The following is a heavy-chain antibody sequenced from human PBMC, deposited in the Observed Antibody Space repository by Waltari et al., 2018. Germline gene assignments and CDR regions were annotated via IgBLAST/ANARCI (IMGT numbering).Heavy chain of an antibody. Sequence: QVQLQESGPGLVKPSETLSLTCAVSGSPISSGYYWGWIRQPPGKGLEWIGTIYHSGRTFYNPSLKSRVTLSVDTSKNQFSLKLSSVTAADTAVYYCTREEGGATDYWGQGTLVTVSS. CDR3: TREEGGATDY. J-gene: IGHJ4*02. CDR1: GSPISSGYY. D-gene: IGHD1-26*01. CDR2: IYHSGRT. V-gene: IGHV4-38-2*02.